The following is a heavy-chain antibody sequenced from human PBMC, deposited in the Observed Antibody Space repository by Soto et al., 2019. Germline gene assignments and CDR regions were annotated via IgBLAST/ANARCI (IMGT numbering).Heavy chain of an antibody. V-gene: IGHV1-18*04. CDR3: ARDQEYSTSGLYWFDL. D-gene: IGHD6-6*01. J-gene: IGHJ5*02. Sequence: GXSVKVSCKASGYTFASYGITWGRQAPVQDLEWMGWISAYNGDTNYAQRLQGRVTMTTDTSTSTVYMELKSLKSDDTAVYYCARDQEYSTSGLYWFDLWGQGTLVTVSS. CDR1: GYTFASYG. CDR2: ISAYNGDT.